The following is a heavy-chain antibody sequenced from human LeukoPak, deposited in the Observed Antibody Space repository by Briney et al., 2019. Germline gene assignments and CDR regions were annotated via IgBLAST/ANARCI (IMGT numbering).Heavy chain of an antibody. Sequence: PGGSLRLSCAASGFTFSSYSLNWVRQAPGKGLEWVASISQDSTHIYYTDSVRGRFTISRDNAKNSLYLQMNSLRVEDTAVFYCVRGLFANYYGSGSRFAYWGQGTPVTVSS. D-gene: IGHD3-10*01. CDR3: VRGLFANYYGSGSRFAY. V-gene: IGHV3-21*01. J-gene: IGHJ4*02. CDR2: ISQDSTHI. CDR1: GFTFSSYS.